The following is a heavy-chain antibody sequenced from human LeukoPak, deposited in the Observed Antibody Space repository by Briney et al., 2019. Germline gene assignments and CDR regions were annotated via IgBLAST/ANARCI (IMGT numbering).Heavy chain of an antibody. CDR3: ARGQFYGDHTNTNWFDP. J-gene: IGHJ5*02. V-gene: IGHV1-8*01. D-gene: IGHD4-17*01. CDR1: GYTFTSYD. Sequence: GSVKVSCKGSGYTFTSYDINWVRQATGQGLEWMGWMNPNSGNTDYAQKFQGRVTMTRNTSISTAYMELSSLRSEDTAVYYCARGQFYGDHTNTNWFDPWGQGTLVTVSS. CDR2: MNPNSGNT.